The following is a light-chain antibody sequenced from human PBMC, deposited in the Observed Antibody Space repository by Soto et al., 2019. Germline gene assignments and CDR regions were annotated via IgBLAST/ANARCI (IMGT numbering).Light chain of an antibody. CDR3: QQRTNWPPLT. V-gene: IGKV3-11*01. Sequence: EIVLTQSPATLSLSPGERATFSCRASQSVSSDLVWYQQKPGQAPRLLIYDAPNRATGAPARCSGSGSGTAFTLTISSLEPEDFAVYYCQQRTNWPPLTFGGGTKVEIK. CDR1: QSVSSD. J-gene: IGKJ4*01. CDR2: DAP.